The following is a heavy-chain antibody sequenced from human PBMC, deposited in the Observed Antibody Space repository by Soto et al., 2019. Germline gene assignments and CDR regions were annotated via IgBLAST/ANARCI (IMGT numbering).Heavy chain of an antibody. J-gene: IGHJ4*02. CDR3: AREDMGSSGSYYYFDY. D-gene: IGHD3-22*01. V-gene: IGHV4-31*03. CDR2: IYYSGST. Sequence: QVQLQESGPGLVKPSQTLSLTCTVSGGSIRSGGYYWSWIRQHPGKGLEWIGYIYYSGSTYYNPSLESRVTISVDTSKNQFSLKLSSVTAADTAVYYCAREDMGSSGSYYYFDYWAQGTLVTVSS. CDR1: GGSIRSGGYY.